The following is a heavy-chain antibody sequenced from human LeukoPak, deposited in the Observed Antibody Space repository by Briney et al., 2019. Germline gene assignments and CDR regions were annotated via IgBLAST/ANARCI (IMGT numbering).Heavy chain of an antibody. V-gene: IGHV1-2*02. CDR3: ARNERYSSGWYPSGYYYMDV. CDR2: INPNSGGT. CDR1: GYTFTGYY. D-gene: IGHD6-19*01. J-gene: IGHJ6*03. Sequence: ASVKVSCKASGYTFTGYYMHWVRQAPGQGLEWMGWINPNSGGTNYAQKFQARVTMTRDTSISTAYMELSRLRSDDTAVYYCARNERYSSGWYPSGYYYMDVWGKGTTVTVSS.